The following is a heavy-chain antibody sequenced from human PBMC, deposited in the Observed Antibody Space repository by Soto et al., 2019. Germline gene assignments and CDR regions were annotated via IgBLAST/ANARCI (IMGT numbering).Heavy chain of an antibody. CDR1: GFTFSSYA. D-gene: IGHD6-6*01. CDR2: ISGSDDST. Sequence: EVQLLESGGGLVQPGESLRLSCAASGFTFSSYAMSWVRQAPGKRLEWVSVISGSDDSTYYADSVKGRFTISRDNSKNTLYLQMNSLRAEDTAVYYCAKRSSSFTFDYWGQGTLVTVSS. V-gene: IGHV3-23*01. CDR3: AKRSSSFTFDY. J-gene: IGHJ4*02.